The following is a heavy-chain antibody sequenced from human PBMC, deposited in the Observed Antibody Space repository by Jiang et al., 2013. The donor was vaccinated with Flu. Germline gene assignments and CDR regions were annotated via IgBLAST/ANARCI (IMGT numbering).Heavy chain of an antibody. D-gene: IGHD6-13*01. J-gene: IGHJ2*01. V-gene: IGHV3-7*03. CDR3: ARMGSSWSWYFDL. CDR2: IKQDGSEK. Sequence: WVANIKQDGSEKYYVDSVKGRFTISRDNAKNSLYLQMNSLRAEDTAVYYCARMGSSWSWYFDLWGRGTLVTVSS.